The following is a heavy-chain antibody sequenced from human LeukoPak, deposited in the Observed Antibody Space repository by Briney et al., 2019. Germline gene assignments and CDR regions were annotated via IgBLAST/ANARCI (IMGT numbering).Heavy chain of an antibody. CDR2: ISGSGGST. J-gene: IGHJ4*02. CDR1: GFTFSSYA. CDR3: ARVVDHDYGDYYLDY. Sequence: GGSLRLSCAASGFTFSSYAMSWVRQAPGKGLEWVSAISGSGGSTYYADSVKGRLTISRDNSKNTLYLQMNSLRAEDTAVYYCARVVDHDYGDYYLDYWGQGTLVTVSS. V-gene: IGHV3-23*01. D-gene: IGHD4-17*01.